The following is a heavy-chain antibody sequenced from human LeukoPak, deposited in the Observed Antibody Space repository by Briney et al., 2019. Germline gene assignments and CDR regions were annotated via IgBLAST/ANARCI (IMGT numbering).Heavy chain of an antibody. CDR3: ATGREQGYYSYGLDV. CDR1: GGSISYYY. Sequence: SETLSLTCTVSGGSISYYYWSWIRQSPGKGLEWIGYIYYTGTTNYSPSLKSRVTISVDTSKNQFSLELSSVTAADTAVYYCATGREQGYYSYGLDVWGQGTTVTVSS. D-gene: IGHD1/OR15-1a*01. V-gene: IGHV4-59*01. J-gene: IGHJ6*02. CDR2: IYYTGTT.